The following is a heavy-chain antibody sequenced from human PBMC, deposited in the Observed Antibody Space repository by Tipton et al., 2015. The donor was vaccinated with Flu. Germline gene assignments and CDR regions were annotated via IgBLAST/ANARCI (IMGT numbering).Heavy chain of an antibody. CDR1: GFTFSSYE. CDR2: ISSSGSTI. CDR3: AREGISLVPAAMNYYYGMDV. Sequence: SLRLSCAASGFTFSSYEMNWVRQAPGKGLEWVSYISSSGSTIYYADSVKGRFTISRDNAKNSLYLQMNSLRAEDTAVYYCAREGISLVPAAMNYYYGMDVWGQGTTVTVSS. V-gene: IGHV3-48*03. D-gene: IGHD2-2*01. J-gene: IGHJ6*02.